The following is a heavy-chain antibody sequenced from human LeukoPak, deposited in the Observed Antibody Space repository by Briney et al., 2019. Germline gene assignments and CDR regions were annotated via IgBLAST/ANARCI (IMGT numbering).Heavy chain of an antibody. V-gene: IGHV4-59*08. D-gene: IGHD1-26*01. CDR3: AGLSGSDGFFDY. J-gene: IGHJ4*02. CDR2: IYYSGGT. Sequence: WIGYIYYSGGTNYNPSLKSRVTISVDTSKNQFSLKLSSVTAADTAVYYCAGLSGSDGFFDYWGQGTLVTVSS.